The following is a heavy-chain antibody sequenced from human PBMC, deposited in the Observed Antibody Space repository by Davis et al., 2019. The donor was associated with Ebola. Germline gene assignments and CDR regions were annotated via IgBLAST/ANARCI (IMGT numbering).Heavy chain of an antibody. Sequence: GESLKISCATSGHTFSNFGMSWVRQAPGKGLEWVATISKDGVQKFYVDSVKGRFIISKDNARNSLYLQMNSLRAEDTAVYYCARDPEVEGSNCYFDYWGQGTLVTVSS. CDR1: GHTFSNFG. CDR2: ISKDGVQK. V-gene: IGHV3-7*03. J-gene: IGHJ4*03. CDR3: ARDPEVEGSNCYFDY. D-gene: IGHD6-13*01.